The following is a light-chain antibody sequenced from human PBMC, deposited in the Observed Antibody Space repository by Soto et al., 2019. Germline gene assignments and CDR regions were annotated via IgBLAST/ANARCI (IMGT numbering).Light chain of an antibody. J-gene: IGLJ1*01. Sequence: QSVLTQPHSASGTPGQRVTISCSGSSSNIGTSSVHWFQQLPGTAPKLLISTTNQRPSGVPERFSGSKSGTSASLAISGLQSEDVADYYCAAWDDSLNGHVFGTGTKVPVL. CDR3: AAWDDSLNGHV. V-gene: IGLV1-44*01. CDR2: TTN. CDR1: SSNIGTSS.